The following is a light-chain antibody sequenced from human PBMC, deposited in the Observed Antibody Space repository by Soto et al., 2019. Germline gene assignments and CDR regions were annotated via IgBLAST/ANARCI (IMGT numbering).Light chain of an antibody. V-gene: IGKV3-11*01. CDR2: NTT. CDR1: QSVSSS. Sequence: EIVLTQSPATLSLSPGERDALSCRASQSVSSSFAWYQQKPGQAHRLLIYNTTNRATGIPARFSGSRSGTDLTLTISCLEPEALAVYYCQQRSPLTFGGGTKVEIK. J-gene: IGKJ4*01. CDR3: QQRSPLT.